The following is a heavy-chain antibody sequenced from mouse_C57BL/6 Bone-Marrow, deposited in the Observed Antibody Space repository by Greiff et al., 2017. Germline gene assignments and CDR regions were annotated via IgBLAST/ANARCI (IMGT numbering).Heavy chain of an antibody. CDR3: SRTIYDYDERYYAMDY. CDR2: IDPSDSYT. J-gene: IGHJ4*01. Sequence: QVQLQQPGAELVMPGASVKLSCKASGYTFTSYWMHWVKQRPGQGLEWIGEIDPSDSYTTYNQKFKGKSTLTVEKSSSTAYKQLSSLTSEDSAVYYCSRTIYDYDERYYAMDYWGQGTSVTVAS. V-gene: IGHV1-69*01. D-gene: IGHD2-4*01. CDR1: GYTFTSYW.